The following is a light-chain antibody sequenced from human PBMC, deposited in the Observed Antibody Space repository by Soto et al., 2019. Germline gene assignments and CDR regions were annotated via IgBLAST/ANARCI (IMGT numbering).Light chain of an antibody. CDR3: CSYAGSGTYV. Sequence: QSVLTQPASVSGSPGQSITIFCSGTSSDVGAYNLVSWYQHPPGKAPKFMLYEGSKRPSGVSNRFSGSKSGNTASLTISGLQPDDEGDYYCCSYAGSGTYVFGTGTKLTVL. J-gene: IGLJ1*01. V-gene: IGLV2-23*01. CDR1: SSDVGAYNL. CDR2: EGS.